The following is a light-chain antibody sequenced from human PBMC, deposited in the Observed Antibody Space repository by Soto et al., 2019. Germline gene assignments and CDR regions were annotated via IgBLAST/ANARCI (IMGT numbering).Light chain of an antibody. CDR2: DVS. Sequence: QSVLTQPSSGSGSPGQSITISCTGTSIDVGGYNYVSWYQQHPGKAPKLMIYDVSNRPSGVSNRFSGSKSGNTASLTISGLQAEDEADYYCSSYTSSSTVFGTGTKVTVL. CDR3: SSYTSSSTV. J-gene: IGLJ1*01. CDR1: SIDVGGYNY. V-gene: IGLV2-14*01.